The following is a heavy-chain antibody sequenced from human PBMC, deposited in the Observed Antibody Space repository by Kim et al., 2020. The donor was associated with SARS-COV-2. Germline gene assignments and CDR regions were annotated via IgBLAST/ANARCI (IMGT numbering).Heavy chain of an antibody. Sequence: GGSLRLSCAASGFTFSSYAMHWVRQAPGKGLEWVAVISYDGSNKYYADSVKGRFTISRDNSKNTLYLQMNSLRAEDTAVYYCARVRPHYDILTGPKRPGYYYYGMDVWGQGTTVTVSS. V-gene: IGHV3-30-3*01. CDR3: ARVRPHYDILTGPKRPGYYYYGMDV. CDR1: GFTFSSYA. CDR2: ISYDGSNK. J-gene: IGHJ6*02. D-gene: IGHD3-9*01.